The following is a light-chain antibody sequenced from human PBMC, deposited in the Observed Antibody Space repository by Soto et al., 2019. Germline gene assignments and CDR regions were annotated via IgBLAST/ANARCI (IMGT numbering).Light chain of an antibody. CDR3: CSYSSTTTL. CDR2: EVS. J-gene: IGLJ2*01. Sequence: QSVLTQPASVSGSPGQSITISCSGISPDFGVSWYQHFPGKAPKLLIFEVSNRPSGVSTRFSGSKSGNMAFLTISGLQSEDEGLYHCCSYSSTTTLFGGGTKVTVL. V-gene: IGLV2-14*01. CDR1: SPDFGV.